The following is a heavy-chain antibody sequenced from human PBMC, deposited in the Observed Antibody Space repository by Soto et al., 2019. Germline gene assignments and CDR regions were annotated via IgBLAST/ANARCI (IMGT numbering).Heavy chain of an antibody. CDR3: AKHPYNPLFKPYGYCDL. Sequence: QLQLQEAGPGLVKPSETLSLTCSVSGVSVSKSAYYWGWVRQSPGKGLEWIGGVYYRGNTYFNPSPSSRVAMSVDSSNYPFSLTLTSLTAAYTAVYFCAKHPYNPLFKPYGYCDLWGRGTLVTVSS. CDR1: GVSVSKSAYY. J-gene: IGHJ2*01. D-gene: IGHD1-1*01. CDR2: VYYRGNT. V-gene: IGHV4-39*01.